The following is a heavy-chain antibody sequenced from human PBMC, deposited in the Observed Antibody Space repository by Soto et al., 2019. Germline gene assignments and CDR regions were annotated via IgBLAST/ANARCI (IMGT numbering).Heavy chain of an antibody. CDR3: ARGPSGVVGAPFAKPRVWFDP. Sequence: SETLSLTCTVSGGSISSGGYYWSWIRQPPGKGLEWIGYIYYSGSTNYNPSLKSRVTISVDTSKNQFSLKLSSVTAADTAVYYCARGPSGVVGAPFAKPRVWFDPWGQGTLVTVSS. D-gene: IGHD1-26*01. CDR2: IYYSGST. V-gene: IGHV4-61*08. CDR1: GGSISSGGYY. J-gene: IGHJ5*02.